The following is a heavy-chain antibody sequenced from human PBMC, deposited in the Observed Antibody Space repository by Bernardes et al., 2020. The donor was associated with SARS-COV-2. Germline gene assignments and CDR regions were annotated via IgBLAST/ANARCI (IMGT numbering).Heavy chain of an antibody. CDR1: GFTFSSYG. V-gene: IGHV3-30*02. D-gene: IGHD3-3*01. CDR3: AKTLRFLEWLLSYYYGLGV. Sequence: GGSLRLSCAASGFTFSSYGMHWVRQAPGKGLEWVAFIRYDGSNKYYADSVKGRFTISRDNSKNTLYLQMNSLRAEDTAVYYCAKTLRFLEWLLSYYYGLGVGGQGTTV. CDR2: IRYDGSNK. J-gene: IGHJ6*02.